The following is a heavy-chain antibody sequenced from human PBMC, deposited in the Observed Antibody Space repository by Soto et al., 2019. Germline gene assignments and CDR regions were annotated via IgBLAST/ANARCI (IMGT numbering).Heavy chain of an antibody. V-gene: IGHV3-23*01. CDR3: AKVMYYDILTGYYKVFYYYGMDV. Sequence: PGGSLRLSCAASGFTFSSYAMSWVRQAPGKGLEWVSAISGSGGSTYYADSVKGRFTISRDNSKNTLYLQMNSLRAEDTAVYYCAKVMYYDILTGYYKVFYYYGMDVWGQGTTVTVSS. CDR1: GFTFSSYA. D-gene: IGHD3-9*01. J-gene: IGHJ6*02. CDR2: ISGSGGST.